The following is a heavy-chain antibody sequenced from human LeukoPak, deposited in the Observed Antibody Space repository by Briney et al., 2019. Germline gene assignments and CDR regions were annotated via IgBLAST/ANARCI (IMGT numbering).Heavy chain of an antibody. V-gene: IGHV3-23*01. CDR1: GFTFSSYA. CDR2: ISGSGGST. J-gene: IGHJ4*02. D-gene: IGHD3-22*01. CDR3: AKCDSSGYYYFDY. Sequence: GGSLRLFCAASGFTFSSYAMSWVRQAPGKGLEWVSVISGSGGSTDYADSVKGRFTISRDNSKNTLYLQMNSLRAEDTAVYYCAKCDSSGYYYFDYWGQGTLVTVSS.